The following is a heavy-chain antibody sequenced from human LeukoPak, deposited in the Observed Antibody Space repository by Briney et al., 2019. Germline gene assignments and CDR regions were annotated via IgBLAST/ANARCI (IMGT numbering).Heavy chain of an antibody. V-gene: IGHV3-66*01. Sequence: AGGSLRLSCAASGFTVSSNYMSWVRQAPGKGLEWVSVIYSGGSTYYADSVKGRFTTSRDNSKNTLYLQMNSLRAEDTAVYYCARGPPWYFDLWGRGTLVTVSS. CDR3: ARGPPWYFDL. CDR2: IYSGGST. D-gene: IGHD6-25*01. J-gene: IGHJ2*01. CDR1: GFTVSSNY.